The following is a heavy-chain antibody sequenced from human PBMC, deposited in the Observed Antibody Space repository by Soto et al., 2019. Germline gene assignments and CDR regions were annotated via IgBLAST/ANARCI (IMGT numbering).Heavy chain of an antibody. CDR3: ARLTPPGGTAGKKVDY. J-gene: IGHJ4*02. CDR1: GYTFTSYG. Sequence: ASVKVSCKASGYTFTSYGISWVRQAPGQGLEWMGWISAYNGNTNYAQKLQGRVTMTTDTSTSTAYMELRSLRSDDTAVYYCARLTPPGGTAGKKVDYWGQGTLVTVSS. CDR2: ISAYNGNT. V-gene: IGHV1-18*01. D-gene: IGHD6-13*01.